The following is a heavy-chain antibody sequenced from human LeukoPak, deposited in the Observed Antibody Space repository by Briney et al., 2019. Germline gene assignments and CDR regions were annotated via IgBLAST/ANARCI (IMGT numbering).Heavy chain of an antibody. V-gene: IGHV3-7*01. D-gene: IGHD2/OR15-2a*01. Sequence: GGSLRLSCAASGFTFSSYWMSWVRQAPGKGLEWVANIKQDGSEKYYVDSVKGRFTISRDNAKNSLYLQMNSLRGEDTAVYYCARKRTTYYFDYWGQGTLVTVSS. CDR2: IKQDGSEK. CDR1: GFTFSSYW. J-gene: IGHJ4*02. CDR3: ARKRTTYYFDY.